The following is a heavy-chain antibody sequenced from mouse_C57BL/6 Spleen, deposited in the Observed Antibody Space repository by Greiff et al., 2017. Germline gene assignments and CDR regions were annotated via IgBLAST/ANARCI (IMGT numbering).Heavy chain of an antibody. J-gene: IGHJ4*01. D-gene: IGHD2-2*01. V-gene: IGHV1-80*01. CDR1: GYAFSSYW. CDR3: ARSGDGYDDSAMDY. Sequence: VQLQESGAELVKPGASVKISCKASGYAFSSYWMNWVKQRPGKGLEWIGQIYPGDGDTNYNGKFKGKATLTADKSSSTAYMQLSSLTSEDSAVYFFARSGDGYDDSAMDYWGQGTSVTVSS. CDR2: IYPGDGDT.